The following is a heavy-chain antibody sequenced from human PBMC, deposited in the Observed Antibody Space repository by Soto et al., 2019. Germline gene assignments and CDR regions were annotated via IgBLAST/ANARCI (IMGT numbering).Heavy chain of an antibody. J-gene: IGHJ6*03. V-gene: IGHV3-74*02. Sequence: EVQLVESGGGLVQPGGSLRLSCAASGFTFSNYWMYWVRQAPGKGLEWVSRINSDGSVSSYADSVKGRLTISRDNVNNTLYLQMDGLRAEDTAVYYCARGDCVGGTCYSLAGSFYCYMDVWGKGTTVTVFS. D-gene: IGHD2-15*01. CDR3: ARGDCVGGTCYSLAGSFYCYMDV. CDR1: GFTFSNYW. CDR2: INSDGSVS.